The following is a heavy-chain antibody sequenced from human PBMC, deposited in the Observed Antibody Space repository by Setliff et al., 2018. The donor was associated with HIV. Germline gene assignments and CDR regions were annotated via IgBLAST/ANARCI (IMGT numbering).Heavy chain of an antibody. CDR2: IIPMFGTA. J-gene: IGHJ6*03. V-gene: IGHV1-69*13. D-gene: IGHD5-12*01. CDR1: GDTFRSRA. CDR3: ARLREMATINYYYNYMDV. Sequence: SVKVSCKASGDTFRSRAFNWVRQAPGQGPEWMGGIIPMFGTANYAQKSQGRLTITADESTSTAYMELSSLRSEDTAVYYCARLREMATINYYYNYMDVWGKGTMVTVSS.